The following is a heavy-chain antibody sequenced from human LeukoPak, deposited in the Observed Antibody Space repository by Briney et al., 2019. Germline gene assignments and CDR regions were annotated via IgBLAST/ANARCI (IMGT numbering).Heavy chain of an antibody. CDR3: ARGDTMVRGVTGAFDI. CDR1: GFTFSSYA. CDR2: ISYDGSNK. V-gene: IGHV3-30*04. D-gene: IGHD3-10*01. Sequence: GRSLRLSCAASGFTFSSYAMHWVRQAPGKGLGWVAVISYDGSNKYYADSVKGRFTISRDNSKNTLYLQMNSLRAEDTAVYYCARGDTMVRGVTGAFDIWGQGTMVTVSS. J-gene: IGHJ3*02.